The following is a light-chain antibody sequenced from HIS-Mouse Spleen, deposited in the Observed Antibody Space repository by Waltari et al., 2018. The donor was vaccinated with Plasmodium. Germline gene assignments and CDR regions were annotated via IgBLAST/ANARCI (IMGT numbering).Light chain of an antibody. CDR1: QGISNY. CDR2: AAS. CDR3: QKYNSAPWT. V-gene: IGKV1-27*01. J-gene: IGKJ1*01. Sequence: DIQMTQSPYSLSSSVGDRVTITCRASQGISNYLACYQQKPGKVPKSLIYAASTLQSGVPSRFSGSGSGTEFTLTISSLQPEDVATYYCQKYNSAPWTFGQGTKVEIK.